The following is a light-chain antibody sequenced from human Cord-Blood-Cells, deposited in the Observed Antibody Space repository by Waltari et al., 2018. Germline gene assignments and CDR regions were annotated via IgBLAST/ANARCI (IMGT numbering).Light chain of an antibody. Sequence: QAGLTQPPSVSKGLRQTATLTCTGNSNNVGNQGAAWLQQHQGHPPKLLSYRNNNRPSGISERLSASRSGNTASLPITGLQPADEDDYYCSAWDSSLSAWVFGGGTKLTVL. CDR3: SAWDSSLSAWV. CDR1: SNNVGNQG. J-gene: IGLJ3*02. CDR2: RNN. V-gene: IGLV10-54*01.